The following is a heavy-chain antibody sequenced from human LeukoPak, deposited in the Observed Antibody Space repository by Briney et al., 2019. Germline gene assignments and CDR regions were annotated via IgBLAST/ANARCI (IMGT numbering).Heavy chain of an antibody. Sequence: GGSLRLSCAASGFTVSSNYMSWVRQAPGKGLEWVSVIYSGGSTYYADSVKGRFTISRDNSKNTLYLQMNSLRAEDTAVYYCARDPPYSGSYVFDYWGQGTLVTVSS. CDR2: IYSGGST. CDR3: ARDPPYSGSYVFDY. V-gene: IGHV3-66*01. J-gene: IGHJ4*02. D-gene: IGHD1-26*01. CDR1: GFTVSSNY.